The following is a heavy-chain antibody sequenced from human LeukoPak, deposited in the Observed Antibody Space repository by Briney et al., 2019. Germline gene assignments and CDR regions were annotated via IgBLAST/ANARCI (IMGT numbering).Heavy chain of an antibody. V-gene: IGHV1-69*13. D-gene: IGHD1-26*01. Sequence: ASVKVSRKASGGTFSSYAISWVRQAPGQGLEWMGGIIPIFGTANYAQKFQGRVTITADESTSTAYMELSSLRSEDTAVYYCARGWELAHYYYYGMDVWGQGTTVTVSS. J-gene: IGHJ6*02. CDR2: IIPIFGTA. CDR3: ARGWELAHYYYYGMDV. CDR1: GGTFSSYA.